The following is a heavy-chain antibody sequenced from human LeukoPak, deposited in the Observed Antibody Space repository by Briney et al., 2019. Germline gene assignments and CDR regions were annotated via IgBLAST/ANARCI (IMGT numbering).Heavy chain of an antibody. CDR2: IKHDGSET. V-gene: IGHV3-7*02. D-gene: IGHD3-16*01. CDR1: GFTSSSIW. J-gene: IGHJ6*02. CDR3: AKNGGPHGLDV. Sequence: PGGSLRLSCAASGFTSSSIWMSWVRQAPGKGLEWVANIKHDGSETNYVDSVRGRFTISRDNAENSLHLQMNSLRVEDTALYYCAKNGGPHGLDVWGQGTTVTVSS.